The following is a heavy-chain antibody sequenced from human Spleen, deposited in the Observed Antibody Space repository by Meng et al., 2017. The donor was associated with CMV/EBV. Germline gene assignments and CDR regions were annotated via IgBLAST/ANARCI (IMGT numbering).Heavy chain of an antibody. V-gene: IGHV3-21*01. D-gene: IGHD3-3*01. CDR2: ISSRSGYP. J-gene: IGHJ4*02. CDR1: AFTFSISS. CDR3: ASRRDDFWSAYYFAS. Sequence: SAFTFSISSLHWVRQAPGKELEWVSSISSRSGYPYYTASFQGRFTISRNNAKNSLFLQINSLRAEDTAVYYCASRRDDFWSAYYFASWGQGTLVTVSS.